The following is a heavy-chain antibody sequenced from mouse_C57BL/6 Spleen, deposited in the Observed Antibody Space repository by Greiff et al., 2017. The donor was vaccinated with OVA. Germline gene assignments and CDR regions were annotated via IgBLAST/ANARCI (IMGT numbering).Heavy chain of an antibody. D-gene: IGHD2-3*01. CDR2: IRTGGGT. CDR3: ARYDQGAMDY. CDR1: GFSLTSYA. V-gene: IGHV2-9-1*01. J-gene: IGHJ4*01. Sequence: VQLQESGPGLVAPSQSLSITCTVSGFSLTSYAISWVRQPPGKGLEWLGVIRTGGGTNYNSALKSRRSISKDNSKSQVFLKMNSLQTDDTARYYCARYDQGAMDYWGQGTSVTVSS.